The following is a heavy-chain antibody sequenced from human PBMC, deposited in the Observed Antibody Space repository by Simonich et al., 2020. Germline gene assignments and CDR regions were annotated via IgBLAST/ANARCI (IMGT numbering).Heavy chain of an antibody. CDR2: IKQEGSEK. J-gene: IGHJ3*02. Sequence: EVQLVESGGGLVQPGGSLRLSCAASGFTFSRYWMSWVRQAPGKGREVEANIKQEGSEKYYVDSVKGRFTISRDNAKNSLYLQMNSLRAEDTAVYYCAREGIAARDAFDIWGQGTMVTVSS. CDR1: GFTFSRYW. D-gene: IGHD6-6*01. CDR3: AREGIAARDAFDI. V-gene: IGHV3-7*01.